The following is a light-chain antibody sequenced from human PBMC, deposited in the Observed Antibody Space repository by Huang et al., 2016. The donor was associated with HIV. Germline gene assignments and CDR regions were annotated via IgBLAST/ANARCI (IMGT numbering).Light chain of an antibody. CDR3: QQYNHWPPTT. CDR1: QNIING. V-gene: IGKV3-15*01. J-gene: IGKJ1*01. Sequence: EVVMTQSPATLSVSPGERASLSCRASQNIINGLAWSQQRPGQAPRLLIFDAATRATGIPARFSGSGSGTDFTLTISSLQSEDFAVYYCQQYNHWPPTTFGQGTTVDMK. CDR2: DAA.